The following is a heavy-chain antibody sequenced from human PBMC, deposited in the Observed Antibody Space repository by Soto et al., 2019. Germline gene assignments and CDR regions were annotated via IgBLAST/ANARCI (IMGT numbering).Heavy chain of an antibody. J-gene: IGHJ6*02. V-gene: IGHV3-21*04. CDR2: ISSSSSYI. Sequence: GGSLRLSCAASGFTSISYSMNWVRQAAGQGLEWVSSISSSSSYIYYADSVKGRFTISRDNAKNSLYLQMNSLRAEDTAVYYCAKERVTGFLEWLLEDGMDVWGQGTTVTVYS. CDR3: AKERVTGFLEWLLEDGMDV. CDR1: GFTSISYS. D-gene: IGHD3-3*01.